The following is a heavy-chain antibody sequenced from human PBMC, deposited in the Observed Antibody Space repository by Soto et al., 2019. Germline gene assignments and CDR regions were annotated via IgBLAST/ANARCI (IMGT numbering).Heavy chain of an antibody. Sequence: GGSLRLSCAASGFTFSSYGMNWVRQAPGKGLEWVSYISSSSNTIYYADSVKGRFTLSRDNAKNSLYLQMNRLRDEDTAVYYCARESVVLAAKVYYGMDVWGQGTTVTVSS. CDR1: GFTFSSYG. CDR3: ARESVVLAAKVYYGMDV. D-gene: IGHD2-15*01. CDR2: ISSSSNTI. J-gene: IGHJ6*02. V-gene: IGHV3-48*02.